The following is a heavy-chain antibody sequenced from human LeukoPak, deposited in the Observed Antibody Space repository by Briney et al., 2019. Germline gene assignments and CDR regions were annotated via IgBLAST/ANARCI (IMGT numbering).Heavy chain of an antibody. V-gene: IGHV4-30-2*01. D-gene: IGHD4-17*01. Sequence: SETLSLTCAVSSGFISSGGYSWSWIRQPPGKGLEWVGYIHHGGTSCSSPSLKSRVTILVDRSNNQFSLSLSSMTAADTAVYYCTTYHDYGDNRVDYWGQGILVTVSS. CDR3: TTYHDYGDNRVDY. CDR1: SGFISSGGYS. CDR2: IHHGGTS. J-gene: IGHJ4*02.